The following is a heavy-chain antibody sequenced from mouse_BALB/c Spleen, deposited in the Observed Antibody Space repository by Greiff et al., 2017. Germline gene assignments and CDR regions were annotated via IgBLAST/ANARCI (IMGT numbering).Heavy chain of an antibody. CDR2: IDTSDSYT. CDR1: GYTFTDYW. Sequence: QVQLQQPGAELVMPGASVKMSCKASGYTFTDYWMHWVKQRPGQGLEWIGAIDTSDSYTSYNQKFKGKATLTVDESSSTAYMQLSSLTSEDSAVYYCARRGYYGSSSYWAVDYWGQGTSVTVSS. CDR3: ARRGYYGSSSYWAVDY. D-gene: IGHD1-1*01. J-gene: IGHJ4*01. V-gene: IGHV1-69*01.